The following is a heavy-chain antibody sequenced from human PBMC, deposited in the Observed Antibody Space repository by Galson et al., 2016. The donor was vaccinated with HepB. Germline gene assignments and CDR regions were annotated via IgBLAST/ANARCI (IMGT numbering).Heavy chain of an antibody. D-gene: IGHD2-2*01. CDR1: GGSISSRSYY. CDR2: IYYSGSS. CDR3: ATYDIVVVPAAMGWFDP. V-gene: IGHV4-39*01. Sequence: ETLSLTCTVSGGSISSRSYYWGWIRQPPGKGLEWIGSIYYSGSSYYNPSLKSRFTMSVDTSKNQFSLKLSSVTAADTAVYYCATYDIVVVPAAMGWFDPWGQGTLVTVSS. J-gene: IGHJ5*02.